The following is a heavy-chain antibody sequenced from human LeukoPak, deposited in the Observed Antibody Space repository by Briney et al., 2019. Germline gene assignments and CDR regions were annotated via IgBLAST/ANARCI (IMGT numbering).Heavy chain of an antibody. D-gene: IGHD3-16*02. J-gene: IGHJ5*02. Sequence: PSETLSLTCTVSGGSISNYFWSWIRQPAGKGLEWVGRIHSSGTTDYNPSLKSRVTLSVDTSKNQFSLKLSSVTAADTAVYYCARDGLWASYRYPWDPWGQGTLVTVSS. CDR2: IHSSGTT. CDR1: GGSISNYF. V-gene: IGHV4-4*07. CDR3: ARDGLWASYRYPWDP.